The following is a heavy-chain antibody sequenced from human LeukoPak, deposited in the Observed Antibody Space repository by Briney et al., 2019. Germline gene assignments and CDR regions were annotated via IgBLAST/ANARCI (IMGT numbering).Heavy chain of an antibody. CDR1: GFRFSSYA. J-gene: IGHJ4*02. V-gene: IGHV3-23*01. CDR3: ARGNGGITMVRGVITNPSFDY. D-gene: IGHD3-10*01. CDR2: ISGSSHSRT. Sequence: GGSLRLSCAASGFRFSSYAMSWVRQAPGQGLEWVSTISGSSHSRTDYADSVKGRFTISRDNSKNTLYLQMISLRAEDTAVYYCARGNGGITMVRGVITNPSFDYWGQGTLVTVSS.